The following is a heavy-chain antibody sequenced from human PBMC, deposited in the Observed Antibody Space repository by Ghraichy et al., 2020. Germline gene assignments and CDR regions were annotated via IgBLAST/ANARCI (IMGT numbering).Heavy chain of an antibody. Sequence: SETLSLTCTVSGGSINNYWWSWIRQPPGRGLEWIGYISYSGATSYNPSLKSPITISVDTSKYQFSLKLTSVTAADTAVYYCARHGGRGYFDYWGQGSLVTVS. CDR2: ISYSGAT. CDR1: GGSINNYW. J-gene: IGHJ4*02. D-gene: IGHD2-15*01. CDR3: ARHGGRGYFDY. V-gene: IGHV4-59*08.